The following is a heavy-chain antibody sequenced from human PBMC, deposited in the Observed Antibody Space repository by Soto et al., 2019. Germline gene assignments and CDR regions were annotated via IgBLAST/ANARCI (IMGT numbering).Heavy chain of an antibody. CDR2: ISSSGGST. CDR1: GFTFSSYA. J-gene: IGHJ4*02. D-gene: IGHD6-13*01. V-gene: IGHV3-23*01. Sequence: GGSLRLSCAASGFTFSSYAMSWVRQAPGKGLGWVSAISSSGGSTFYADSVKGRFTISRDNSRNTLYLQMNSLRAEDTAVYYCAKDRPDSRGYWGQGTLVPVSS. CDR3: AKDRPDSRGY.